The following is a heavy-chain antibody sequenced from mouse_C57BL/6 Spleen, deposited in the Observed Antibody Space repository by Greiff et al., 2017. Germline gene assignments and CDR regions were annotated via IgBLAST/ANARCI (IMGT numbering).Heavy chain of an antibody. V-gene: IGHV5-17*01. CDR3: ARDDYDDAMDY. CDR2: ISSGSSTI. Sequence: VQLVESGGGLVKPGGSLKLSCAASGFTFSDYGMHWVRQAPEKGLEWVAYISSGSSTIYYADTVKGRFTISRDNAKNTLFLQMTSLRSEDTAMYYCARDDYDDAMDYWGQGTSVTVSS. D-gene: IGHD2-4*01. J-gene: IGHJ4*01. CDR1: GFTFSDYG.